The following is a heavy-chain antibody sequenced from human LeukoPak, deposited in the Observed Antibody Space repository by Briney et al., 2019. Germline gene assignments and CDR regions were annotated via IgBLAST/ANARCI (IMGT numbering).Heavy chain of an antibody. V-gene: IGHV4-59*01. Sequence: SGTLSLTCTVSGGSISSYYWSWIRQPPGKGLEWIGYIYYSGSTNYNPSLKSRVTISVDTSKNQFSLKLSSVTAADTAVYYCAREGTAMVGDAFDIWGQGTMVTVSS. CDR3: AREGTAMVGDAFDI. J-gene: IGHJ3*02. CDR1: GGSISSYY. D-gene: IGHD5-18*01. CDR2: IYYSGST.